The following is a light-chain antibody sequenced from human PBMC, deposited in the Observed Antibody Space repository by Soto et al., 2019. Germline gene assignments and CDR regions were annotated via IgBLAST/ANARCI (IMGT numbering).Light chain of an antibody. Sequence: EIVWTQSPGTLSLSPGERATLSCRASQSVSSSHLAWYQQKPGQAPRLLIYGATSRATGIPDRFSGSGSGTDFTLTISRLEPEDFAVYYCQQYGSSPTWTFGQGTKVDIK. V-gene: IGKV3-20*01. CDR1: QSVSSSH. CDR2: GAT. J-gene: IGKJ1*01. CDR3: QQYGSSPTWT.